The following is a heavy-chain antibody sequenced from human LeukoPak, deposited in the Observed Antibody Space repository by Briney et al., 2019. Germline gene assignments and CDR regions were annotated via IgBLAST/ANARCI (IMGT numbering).Heavy chain of an antibody. J-gene: IGHJ4*02. V-gene: IGHV3-13*01. CDR2: IGTAGDT. CDR1: GFTFSSYD. Sequence: GGSLRLSCAASGFTFSSYDMHWVRQATGKGLEWVSAIGTAGDTYYPGSVKGRFTISRENAKNSLYLQMNSLRAGDTAVYYCARDTSAAGLDYWGQGTLVTVSS. CDR3: ARDTSAAGLDY. D-gene: IGHD6-13*01.